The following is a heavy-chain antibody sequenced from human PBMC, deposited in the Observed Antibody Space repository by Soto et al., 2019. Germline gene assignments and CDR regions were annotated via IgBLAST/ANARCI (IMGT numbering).Heavy chain of an antibody. V-gene: IGHV3-11*01. D-gene: IGHD6-6*01. CDR3: ARNYPGGGRSSFYLDF. J-gene: IGHJ4*02. CDR1: GFNFRDYY. Sequence: QVDLVESGGGLGKPGGSLRLSCAASGFNFRDYYMSWIRQAPGKGLECVSYISNSASSLYYADSVKGRFAISRDNVENTLFLQMNSLRAEDTAVYYCARNYPGGGRSSFYLDFWGQGTPVTVSS. CDR2: ISNSASSL.